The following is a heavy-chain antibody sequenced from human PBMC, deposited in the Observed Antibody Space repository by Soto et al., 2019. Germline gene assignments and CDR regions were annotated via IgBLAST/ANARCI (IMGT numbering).Heavy chain of an antibody. CDR1: GYTFTSLD. Sequence: QVQLLQSGAEVKNPGVSVKVSCKASGYTFTSLDINWMRQAPGQGLEWMGWMSPKTGNTGYAQKFQDRVTMTWNIATSTAYMDLSSLTSEDTAVYYCARGVAAGVDFWGQGTLVTVSS. CDR2: MSPKTGNT. V-gene: IGHV1-8*01. J-gene: IGHJ4*02. D-gene: IGHD2-15*01. CDR3: ARGVAAGVDF.